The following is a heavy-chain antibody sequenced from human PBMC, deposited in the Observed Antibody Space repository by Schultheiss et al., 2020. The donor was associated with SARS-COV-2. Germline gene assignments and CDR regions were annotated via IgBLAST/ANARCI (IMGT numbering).Heavy chain of an antibody. CDR1: GFTFSSYA. V-gene: IGHV3-23*01. D-gene: IGHD5-18*01. Sequence: GGSLRLSCAASGFTFSSYAMSWVRQAPGKGLEWVSAISGSGGSTYYADSVKGRFTISRDNSKNTLYLQMNSLRAEDTAVYYCVRDGYSYGPFDYWGQGTLVTVSS. CDR3: VRDGYSYGPFDY. J-gene: IGHJ4*02. CDR2: ISGSGGST.